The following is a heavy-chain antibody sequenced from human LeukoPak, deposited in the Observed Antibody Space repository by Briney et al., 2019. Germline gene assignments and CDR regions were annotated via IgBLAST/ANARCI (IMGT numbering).Heavy chain of an antibody. V-gene: IGHV4-39*07. CDR2: IYYSGST. CDR1: GGSISSSSYY. J-gene: IGHJ6*03. D-gene: IGHD6-13*01. Sequence: SETLSLTCTVSGGSISSSSYYWGWIRQPPGKGLEWIGSIYYSGSTYYNPSLKSRVTISVDTSKNQFSLKLSSVTAADTAVYYCASSIAAAVGSAWADGYYYYMDVWGKGTTVTVSS. CDR3: ASSIAAAVGSAWADGYYYYMDV.